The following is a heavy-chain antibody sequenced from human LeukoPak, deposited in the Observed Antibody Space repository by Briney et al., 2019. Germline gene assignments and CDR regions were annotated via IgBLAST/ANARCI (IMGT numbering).Heavy chain of an antibody. D-gene: IGHD1-26*01. CDR3: AREERKGAAYYLDA. Sequence: PGGSPRLSCAASGFAFRTYSMHWVRQAPGEGLEWLAVITYDGNVKYYADSVKGRFTVSRDNSKKTLFLQMISLRHEDTAFYYCAREERKGAAYYLDAWGQGTLVTVSS. J-gene: IGHJ4*02. CDR2: ITYDGNVK. CDR1: GFAFRTYS. V-gene: IGHV3-30-3*01.